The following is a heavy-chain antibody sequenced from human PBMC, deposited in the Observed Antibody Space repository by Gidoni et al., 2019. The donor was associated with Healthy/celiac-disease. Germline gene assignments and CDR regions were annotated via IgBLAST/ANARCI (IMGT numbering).Heavy chain of an antibody. V-gene: IGHV4-39*01. CDR3: ARHRYCSSTSCPGRTDY. J-gene: IGHJ4*02. CDR1: VGSISSSSYY. CDR2: IYYSGST. D-gene: IGHD2-2*01. Sequence: QLQLQESGPSLVKPSETLSLTCTVSVGSISSSSYYWGWIRQPPGKGLEWIGSIYYSGSTYYNPSLKSRVTISVDTAKNQFSLKLSSVTAADTAVYYCARHRYCSSTSCPGRTDYWGQGTLVTVSS.